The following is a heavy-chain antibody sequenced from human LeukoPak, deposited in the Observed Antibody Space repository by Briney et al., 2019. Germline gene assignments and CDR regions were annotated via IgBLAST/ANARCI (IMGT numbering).Heavy chain of an antibody. V-gene: IGHV1-18*01. Sequence: ASVKVSCKASGYTFRSYSISWVRQAPGQGLEWMGWISPSNGNTNYAQKLQDRVTMTTDTSTRTVYMELRSLRSDDTAAYYCARDSGWELEQFYFDYWGQGTLVTVSS. J-gene: IGHJ4*02. CDR3: ARDSGWELEQFYFDY. CDR1: GYTFRSYS. D-gene: IGHD1/OR15-1a*01. CDR2: ISPSNGNT.